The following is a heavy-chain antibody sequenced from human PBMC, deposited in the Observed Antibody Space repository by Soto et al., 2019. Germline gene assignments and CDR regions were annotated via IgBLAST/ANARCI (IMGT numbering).Heavy chain of an antibody. D-gene: IGHD4-4*01. J-gene: IGHJ6*02. CDR2: VSFDSKNK. Sequence: LVESGGRVVRPGRSLTLSCAASGFTFASYGMYWVRQAPGKGLEWVATVSFDSKNKYYIDSVEGRFTISRDNSENTLSLQMNSLRHEDTAVYYCAKESVEATYSFYGLDVWGPGTTVTVSS. CDR1: GFTFASYG. CDR3: AKESVEATYSFYGLDV. V-gene: IGHV3-30*18.